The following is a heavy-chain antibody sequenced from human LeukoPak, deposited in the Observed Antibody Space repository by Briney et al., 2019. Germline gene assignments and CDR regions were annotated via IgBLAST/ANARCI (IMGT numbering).Heavy chain of an antibody. D-gene: IGHD1-26*01. J-gene: IGHJ4*02. CDR1: GGSINSYY. V-gene: IGHV4-59*01. CDR3: ARHGSRVLDY. Sequence: SETLSLTCTVSGGSINSYYWSWIRQPPGKGLEWIGYIYYTGTTRYNPSLKSRVTISVDRSMNQFSMKLTSVTAADTAVYFCARHGSRVLDYWGPGTLVTVSS. CDR2: IYYTGTT.